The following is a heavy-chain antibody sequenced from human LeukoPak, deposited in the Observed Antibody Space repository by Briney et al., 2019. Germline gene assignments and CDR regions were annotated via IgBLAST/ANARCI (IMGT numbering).Heavy chain of an antibody. CDR3: ARGLDSSGWFPYYYYYMDV. D-gene: IGHD6-19*01. V-gene: IGHV4-59*01. Sequence: SETLSLTCTVSGGSTSSYYWSWIRQPPGKGLEWIGYIYYSGSTNYNPSLKSRVTISVDTSKNQFSVKLSSVTAADTAVYYCARGLDSSGWFPYYYYYMDVWGKGTTVTVSS. CDR2: IYYSGST. CDR1: GGSTSSYY. J-gene: IGHJ6*03.